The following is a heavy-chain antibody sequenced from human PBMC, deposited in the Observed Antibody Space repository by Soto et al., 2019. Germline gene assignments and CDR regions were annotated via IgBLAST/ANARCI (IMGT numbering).Heavy chain of an antibody. V-gene: IGHV4-31*03. CDR3: ARENIVVVPAAIGYYYYYMDV. CDR2: IYYSGST. Sequence: SETLSLTCTVSGGSISSGGYYWSWIRQHPGKGLEWIGYIYYSGSTYYNPSLKSRVTISVDTSKNQFSLKLSSVTAADTAVYYCARENIVVVPAAIGYYYYYMDVWGKGTTVTVSS. CDR1: GGSISSGGYY. J-gene: IGHJ6*03. D-gene: IGHD2-2*01.